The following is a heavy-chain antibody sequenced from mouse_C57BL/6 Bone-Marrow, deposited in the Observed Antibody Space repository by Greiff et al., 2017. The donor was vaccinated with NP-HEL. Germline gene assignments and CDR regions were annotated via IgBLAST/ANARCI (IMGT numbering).Heavy chain of an antibody. CDR1: GYTFTSYW. D-gene: IGHD2-4*01. V-gene: IGHV1-59*01. CDR3: ARSIYYDYAFAY. CDR2: IDPSDSYT. Sequence: QVQLQQPGAELVRPGTSVKLSCKASGYTFTSYWMHWVKQRPGQGLEWIGVIDPSDSYTNYNQKFKGKATLTVDTSSSTAYMQLSSLTSEDSAVYDGARSIYYDYAFAYWGQGTLVTVSA. J-gene: IGHJ3*01.